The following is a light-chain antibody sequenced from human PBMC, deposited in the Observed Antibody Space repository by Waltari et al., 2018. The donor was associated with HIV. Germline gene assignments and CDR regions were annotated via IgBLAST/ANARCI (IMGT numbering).Light chain of an antibody. CDR1: SGTLYSHY. J-gene: IGLJ3*02. V-gene: IGLV6-57*01. CDR3: QSYDSTLRGV. Sequence: NFLLTQPHSVSESPGKTVTISSTRSSGTLYSHYVQWFQQRPGSSPTTVIYEDTKRPSGVPDRISGSIDSSSNSASLTISGLKTEDEADYYCQSYDSTLRGVFGGGTKLTVL. CDR2: EDT.